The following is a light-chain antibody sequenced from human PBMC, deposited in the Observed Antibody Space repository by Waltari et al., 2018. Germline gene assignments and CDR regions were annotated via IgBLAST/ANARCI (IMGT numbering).Light chain of an antibody. J-gene: IGLJ3*02. CDR2: AVS. CDR1: SSDICTDNY. Sequence: QSALTQPASVSGSPGQSITIPCPGTSSDICTDNYLSWYQQHPGKAPKLMIYAVSNRPSGVSNRFSASKSGNTASLTISGLQAEDEADYYCSSYTSTDTWVFGGGTKLTVL. CDR3: SSYTSTDTWV. V-gene: IGLV2-14*03.